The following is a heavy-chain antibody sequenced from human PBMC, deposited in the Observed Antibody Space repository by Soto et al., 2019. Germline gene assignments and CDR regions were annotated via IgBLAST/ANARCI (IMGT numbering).Heavy chain of an antibody. CDR2: ILPFFGTA. CDR3: ASVHEYGGNSDAVDI. CDR1: GGSFSSSA. Sequence: QVQLVQSGAEVKKPGSSVKVSCKASGGSFSSSAINWLRQAPGQGPEWMGNILPFFGTADYAQKFQGRVTITADESTSTAYMALRSLRSEDTVVYYCASVHEYGGNSDAVDIWGQGTVVTVSS. V-gene: IGHV1-69*15. J-gene: IGHJ3*02. D-gene: IGHD4-17*01.